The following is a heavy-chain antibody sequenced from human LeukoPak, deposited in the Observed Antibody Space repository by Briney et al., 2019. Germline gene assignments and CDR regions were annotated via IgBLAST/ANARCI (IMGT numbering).Heavy chain of an antibody. J-gene: IGHJ4*02. CDR3: TRTGSTGGY. V-gene: IGHV4-61*01. D-gene: IGHD1-7*01. Sequence: SETLSLTCTVSGGSVSGGNYYCSWIRQSPGKGLEWIGYIHYSGSTVYNPSLKSRITMSIDTSKNQFSLNLSSATAADTAVYYCTRTGSTGGYWGQGTLVTVSS. CDR1: GGSVSGGNYY. CDR2: IHYSGST.